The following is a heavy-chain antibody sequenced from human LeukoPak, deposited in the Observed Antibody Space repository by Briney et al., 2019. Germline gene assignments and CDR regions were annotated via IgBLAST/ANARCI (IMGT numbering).Heavy chain of an antibody. CDR1: GFTFSSYW. D-gene: IGHD2-2*03. J-gene: IGHJ4*02. Sequence: PGGSLRLSCAASGFTFSSYWMHWVRQAPGKGLVWVSRINSDGSSTSYADSVKGRFTISRDNAKNSLYLQMNSLRAEDTALYYCAKDNGAFIGVVAIVAVPAGIGYFDYWGQGTLVTVSS. CDR2: INSDGSST. V-gene: IGHV3-74*01. CDR3: AKDNGAFIGVVAIVAVPAGIGYFDY.